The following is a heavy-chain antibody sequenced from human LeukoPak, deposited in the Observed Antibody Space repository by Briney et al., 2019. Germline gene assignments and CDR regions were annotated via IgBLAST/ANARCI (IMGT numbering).Heavy chain of an antibody. J-gene: IGHJ5*02. D-gene: IGHD2-2*01. CDR2: INHSGST. CDR1: GGSFSGCY. CDR3: ARGSEYCSSTSCYSNWFDP. V-gene: IGHV4-34*01. Sequence: KTSETLSLTCAVYGGSFSGCYWSWIRQPPGKGLEWIGEINHSGSTNYNPSLKSRVTISVDTSENQFSLKLSSVTAADTAVYYCARGSEYCSSTSCYSNWFDPWGQGTLVTVSS.